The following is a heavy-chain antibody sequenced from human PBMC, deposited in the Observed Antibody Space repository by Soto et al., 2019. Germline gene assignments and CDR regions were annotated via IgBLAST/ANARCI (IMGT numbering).Heavy chain of an antibody. Sequence: EVQLLESGGGLVQRGGSQRLSCADSGVTFTSYVMSWVRQAPGKRLEGGAGFSDGGSTAFYEASVKGRFTISCDNAKNKMVLQIDSLRAEGTAIYYCAKASTKNSSSLRVRYCDYWGQSTLVTVSS. V-gene: IGHV3-23*02. J-gene: IGHJ4*02. CDR2: FSDGGSTA. CDR3: AKASTKNSSSLRVRYCDY. CDR1: GVTFTSYV. D-gene: IGHD3-22*01.